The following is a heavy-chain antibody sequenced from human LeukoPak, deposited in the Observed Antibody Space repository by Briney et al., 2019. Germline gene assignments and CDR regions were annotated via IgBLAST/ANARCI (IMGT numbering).Heavy chain of an antibody. J-gene: IGHJ4*02. CDR3: ARGTNIVAKYYFDY. CDR2: ISAYNGNT. CDR1: GYTFTSYD. D-gene: IGHD5-12*01. Sequence: ASVKVSCKASGYTFTSYDINWVRQATGQGLEWMGWISAYNGNTNYAQKLQGRVTMTTDTSTSTAYMELRSLRSDDTAVYYCARGTNIVAKYYFDYWGQGTLVTVSS. V-gene: IGHV1-18*01.